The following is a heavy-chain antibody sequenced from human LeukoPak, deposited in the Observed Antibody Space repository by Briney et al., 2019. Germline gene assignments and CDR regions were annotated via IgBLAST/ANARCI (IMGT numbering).Heavy chain of an antibody. CDR3: ARALGSSSDY. J-gene: IGHJ4*02. CDR2: INSDGSST. D-gene: IGHD1-26*01. V-gene: IGHV3-74*01. CDR1: GFTFSTSW. Sequence: PGGSLRLSCAASGFTFSTSWMHWVRQAPGKGLVWVSRINSDGSSTSFADSVKGRFTISRDNAKNTLYLQMNSLRAEDTAVYYCARALGSSSDYWAQGPLVTVSS.